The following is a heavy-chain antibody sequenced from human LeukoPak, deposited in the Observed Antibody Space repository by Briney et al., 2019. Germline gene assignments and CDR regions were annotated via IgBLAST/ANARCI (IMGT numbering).Heavy chain of an antibody. J-gene: IGHJ4*02. D-gene: IGHD2-21*01. CDR2: ISGSGDGA. Sequence: GGSLRPSCAASGFTFSTYAMSWVRQAPGKGLQWVSLISGSGDGAHYADSVKGRFTISRDNSKNTVYLQMTNLRAEDTAVYYCAKGYIQLWWFDYWGQGTLATVSS. V-gene: IGHV3-23*01. CDR1: GFTFSTYA. CDR3: AKGYIQLWWFDY.